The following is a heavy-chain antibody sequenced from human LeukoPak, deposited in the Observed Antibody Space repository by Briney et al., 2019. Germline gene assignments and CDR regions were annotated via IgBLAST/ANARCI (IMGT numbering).Heavy chain of an antibody. CDR3: ARHVLPTANLYFDL. J-gene: IGHJ2*01. Sequence: SETLSLTCIVSGGSISSYFWSWIRQPPGKGLEWIGYIYNSGSTNYNHSLKRRVTISVDTSKNQFSLKLSSVTAADTAVYYCARHVLPTANLYFDLWGRGTLVTFAS. CDR1: GGSISSYF. CDR2: IYNSGST. V-gene: IGHV4-59*08. D-gene: IGHD3-10*01.